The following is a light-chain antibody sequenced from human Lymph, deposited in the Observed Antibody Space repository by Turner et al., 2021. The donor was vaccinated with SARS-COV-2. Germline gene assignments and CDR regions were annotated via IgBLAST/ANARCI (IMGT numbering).Light chain of an antibody. CDR2: NAK. J-gene: IGKJ4*02. Sequence: DIQMTQSPASLSASVGETVTITCRASENIYSYLAWYQQKQGKSPQLLVYNAKTLAEGVPSRFSGSGSGTQFSLKINSLQPEDFGSYYCQHHYDTPLTFGAGTKLELK. V-gene: IGKV1-NL1*01. CDR3: QHHYDTPLT. CDR1: ENIYSY.